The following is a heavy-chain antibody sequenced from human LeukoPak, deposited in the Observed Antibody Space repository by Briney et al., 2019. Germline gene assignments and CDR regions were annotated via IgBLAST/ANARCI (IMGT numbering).Heavy chain of an antibody. V-gene: IGHV4-39*01. Sequence: SETLSLTCTVSGGTISSSSYCWGWIRQPPGKGLEWIGSIYYSGSTYYNPSLKSRVTISVDTSKNQFSLKLSSVTAADTAVYYYARTVQLWPSALDIWGQGTMVTVSS. CDR3: ARTVQLWPSALDI. CDR2: IYYSGST. CDR1: GGTISSSSYC. D-gene: IGHD5-18*01. J-gene: IGHJ3*02.